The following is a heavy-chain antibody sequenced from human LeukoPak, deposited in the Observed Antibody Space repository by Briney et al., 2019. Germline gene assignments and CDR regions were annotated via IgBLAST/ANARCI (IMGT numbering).Heavy chain of an antibody. J-gene: IGHJ4*02. CDR2: ISGSGGST. D-gene: IGHD6-13*01. CDR1: GFTFSNYA. CDR3: AKDSKSEGIAADSFDY. V-gene: IGHV3-23*01. Sequence: PGGSLRLSCAASGFTFSNYAMSWVRQAPGKGLEWVSVISGSGGSTYYADPVKGRFTISRDNSKNTLYLQMNSLRAEDTAVYYCAKDSKSEGIAADSFDYWGQGTLVTVSS.